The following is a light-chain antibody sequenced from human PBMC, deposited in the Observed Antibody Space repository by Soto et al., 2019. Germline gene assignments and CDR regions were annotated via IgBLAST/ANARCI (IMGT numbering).Light chain of an antibody. V-gene: IGKV3-20*01. CDR1: QSVSTN. Sequence: EIVLTQSPGSLSLSPGEGATLSCRASQSVSTNVAGYQQRPGQPPKLLIFGASSRATGSPARFSGSGSGTDFTLIINRLQPEDFALYFCQHYGRGSPIAFGLGTRLEIK. CDR2: GAS. CDR3: QHYGRGSPIA. J-gene: IGKJ5*01.